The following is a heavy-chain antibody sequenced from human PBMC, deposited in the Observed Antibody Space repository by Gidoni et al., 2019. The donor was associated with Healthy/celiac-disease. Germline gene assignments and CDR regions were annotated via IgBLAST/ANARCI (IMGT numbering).Heavy chain of an antibody. CDR3: AREGYDTMIVEGYYGMDV. V-gene: IGHV3-30-3*01. Sequence: QVQLVESGGGVVQPGRSLRLSCAAPGFPFSSYAMHWVRQAPGKGLEWVAVISYDGSNKYYADSVKGRFTISRDNSKNTLYLQMNSLRAEDTAVYYCAREGYDTMIVEGYYGMDVWGQGTTVTVSS. D-gene: IGHD3-22*01. CDR1: GFPFSSYA. CDR2: ISYDGSNK. J-gene: IGHJ6*02.